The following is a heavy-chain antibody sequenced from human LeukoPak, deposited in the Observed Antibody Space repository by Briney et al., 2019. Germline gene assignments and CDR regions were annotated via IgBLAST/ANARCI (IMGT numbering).Heavy chain of an antibody. Sequence: GGSLRLSCAASGFIFSSYGMNWVRQAPGKGLEWVAIIWFDGSNKYYADSVKGRFTISRDSSKNTLYLQMNSLRAEDTAVYYCARGGEFEVFDIWGQGTMVTVSS. D-gene: IGHD3-16*01. CDR1: GFIFSSYG. CDR3: ARGGEFEVFDI. J-gene: IGHJ3*02. V-gene: IGHV3-33*01. CDR2: IWFDGSNK.